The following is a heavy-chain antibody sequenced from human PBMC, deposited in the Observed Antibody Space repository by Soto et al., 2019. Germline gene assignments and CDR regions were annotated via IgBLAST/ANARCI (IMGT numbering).Heavy chain of an antibody. J-gene: IGHJ4*02. Sequence: PGGSLEPFCETSGLSFRVYGRPWVRQAPGRGLEGVAVIWYDASKQSYAASVEGRFTISRDNSKAILYLQMNSLRAEDTAVYYCAAWAEGATEVHWGQGT. D-gene: IGHD2-15*01. CDR3: AAWAEGATEVH. CDR1: GLSFRVYG. V-gene: IGHV3-33*01. CDR2: IWYDASKQ.